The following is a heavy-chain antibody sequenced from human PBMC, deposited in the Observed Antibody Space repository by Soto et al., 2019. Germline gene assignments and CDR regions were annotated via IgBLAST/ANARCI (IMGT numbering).Heavy chain of an antibody. CDR1: GFTFNNFG. Sequence: QVQLVESGGGVVQPGRSLRLSCTASGFTFNNFGMHWVRQAPGKGLEWVAIIWSDGSNKYYADSVKGRFTISRDNSKNTLYLQMTTLGAEDTAVYYCARRGSGTYDMDVWGQGTTVTVSS. V-gene: IGHV3-33*01. D-gene: IGHD3-10*01. CDR2: IWSDGSNK. CDR3: ARRGSGTYDMDV. J-gene: IGHJ6*02.